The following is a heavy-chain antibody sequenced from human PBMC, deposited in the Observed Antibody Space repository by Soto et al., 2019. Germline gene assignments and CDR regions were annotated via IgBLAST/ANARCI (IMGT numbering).Heavy chain of an antibody. CDR2: INHSGST. V-gene: IGHV4-4*02. CDR1: SGSICSSNW. D-gene: IGHD3-3*01. CDR3: ARCYDFWSGYYGYNWFDP. Sequence: SETLSLTCAFSSGSICSSNWWGWVRETPGKGLEWIGEINHSGSTNYNPSLKSRVTISVDTSKNQFSLKLSSVTAADTAVYYCARCYDFWSGYYGYNWFDPWGQGTLVTVSS. J-gene: IGHJ5*02.